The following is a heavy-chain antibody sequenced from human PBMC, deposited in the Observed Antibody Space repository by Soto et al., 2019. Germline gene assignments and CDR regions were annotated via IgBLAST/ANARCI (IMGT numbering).Heavy chain of an antibody. Sequence: SETLSLTCTVSGGSISSGDYYWSWIRQPPGKGLEWIGYIYYSGSTYYNPSLKSRVTISVDTSKNQFSLKLSSVTAADTAVYYCARGPPPLGYYGSGSYCFDPWGQGTLVTVSS. CDR1: GGSISSGDYY. V-gene: IGHV4-30-4*01. J-gene: IGHJ5*02. CDR2: IYYSGST. D-gene: IGHD3-10*01. CDR3: ARGPPPLGYYGSGSYCFDP.